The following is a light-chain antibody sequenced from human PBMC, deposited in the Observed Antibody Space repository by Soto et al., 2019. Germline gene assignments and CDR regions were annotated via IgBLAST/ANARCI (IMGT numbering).Light chain of an antibody. CDR1: QSISSW. Sequence: DIQMTQSPFTLSASVGDRVTITCRASQSISSWLAWYQQKPGKAPKLLIYDASNLESGVPSRFSGSGSGTQFTRTISSLQPDDIATYYCQQYNSYTWTFGQGTKV. CDR2: DAS. V-gene: IGKV1-5*01. J-gene: IGKJ1*01. CDR3: QQYNSYTWT.